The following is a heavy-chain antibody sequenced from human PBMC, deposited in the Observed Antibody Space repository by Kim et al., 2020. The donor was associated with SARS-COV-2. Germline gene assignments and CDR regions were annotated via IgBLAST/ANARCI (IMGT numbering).Heavy chain of an antibody. D-gene: IGHD2-15*01. V-gene: IGHV3-21*01. Sequence: GGSLRLSCAASGFTFSSYSMNWVRQAPGKGLEWVSSISSSSSYIYYADSVKGRFTISRDNAKNSLYLQMNSLRAEDTAVYYCAMDIVVVVAAGKTGWGQGTLVTVSS. CDR2: ISSSSSYI. CDR1: GFTFSSYS. CDR3: AMDIVVVVAAGKTG. J-gene: IGHJ4*02.